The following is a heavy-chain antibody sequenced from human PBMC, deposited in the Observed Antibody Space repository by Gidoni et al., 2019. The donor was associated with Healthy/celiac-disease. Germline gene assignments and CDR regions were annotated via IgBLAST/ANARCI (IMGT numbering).Heavy chain of an antibody. CDR2: IYWDDEK. V-gene: IGHV2-5*05. J-gene: IGHJ5*02. Sequence: QITLKESGPTLVKPTQTLTLTCTFSGVSLSTSGVAVGWIRQPPGKALEWLALIYWDDEKRYGPSLESRLTITKDTSKNQVVLTMTNMDPVDTATYYCARVISGTYYFDPWGQGTLVTVSS. CDR1: GVSLSTSGVA. D-gene: IGHD1-26*01. CDR3: ARVISGTYYFDP.